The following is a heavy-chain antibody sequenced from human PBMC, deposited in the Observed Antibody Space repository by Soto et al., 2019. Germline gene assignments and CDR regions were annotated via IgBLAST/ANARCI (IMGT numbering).Heavy chain of an antibody. J-gene: IGHJ4*02. D-gene: IGHD6-19*01. Sequence: GGSLRLSCAASGFTFSSYGMHWVRQAPGKGLEWVAVISYDGSNKYYADSVKGRFTISRDNSKNTLYLQMNSLRAEDTAVYYCAKEAGSGWSRAYYFDYWGQGTLVTVSS. V-gene: IGHV3-30*18. CDR3: AKEAGSGWSRAYYFDY. CDR2: ISYDGSNK. CDR1: GFTFSSYG.